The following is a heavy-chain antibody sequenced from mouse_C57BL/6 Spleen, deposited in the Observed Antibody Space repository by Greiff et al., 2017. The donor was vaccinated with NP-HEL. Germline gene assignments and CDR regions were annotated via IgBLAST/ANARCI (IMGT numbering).Heavy chain of an antibody. V-gene: IGHV1-15*01. CDR2: IDPETGGT. J-gene: IGHJ3*01. D-gene: IGHD2-4*01. CDR1: GYTFTDYE. Sequence: QVQLQQSGAELVRPGASVTLSCKASGYTFTDYEMHWVKQTPVHGLEWIGAIDPETGGTAYNQKFKGKAILTADKSSSTAYMELRSLTSEDSAVYYCTRREGLRRPFAYWGQGTLVTVSA. CDR3: TRREGLRRPFAY.